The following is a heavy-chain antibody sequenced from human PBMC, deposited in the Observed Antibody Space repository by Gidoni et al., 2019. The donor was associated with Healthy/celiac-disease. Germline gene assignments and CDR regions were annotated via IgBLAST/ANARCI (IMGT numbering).Heavy chain of an antibody. CDR1: EYSFTTYW. CDR2: IYPGDSDT. CDR3: ASTNGRDTAMAIFDY. J-gene: IGHJ4*02. Sequence: ETQLVQSGAAVKKPGECLTVSRKRSEYSFTTYWVGWVRQLPGKGLEWMGIIYPGDSDTRYAPSFQGQVTISADKSISTAYLQWSSLKASDTAMYYCASTNGRDTAMAIFDYWGQGTLVTVSS. D-gene: IGHD5-18*01. V-gene: IGHV5-51*03.